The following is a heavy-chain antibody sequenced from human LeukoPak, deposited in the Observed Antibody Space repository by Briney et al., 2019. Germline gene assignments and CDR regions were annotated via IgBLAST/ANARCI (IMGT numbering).Heavy chain of an antibody. V-gene: IGHV3-33*01. Sequence: GGSLRLSCAASGFTFSSYGMHWVRQAPGKGLEWVAVIWYDGSNKYYADSVKGRFTISRDNSKNTLYLQMNSLRAEDTAVYYCARDEILRFGELGSLYYYYGMDVWGKGTTVTVSS. CDR2: IWYDGSNK. J-gene: IGHJ6*04. CDR3: ARDEILRFGELGSLYYYYGMDV. D-gene: IGHD3-10*01. CDR1: GFTFSSYG.